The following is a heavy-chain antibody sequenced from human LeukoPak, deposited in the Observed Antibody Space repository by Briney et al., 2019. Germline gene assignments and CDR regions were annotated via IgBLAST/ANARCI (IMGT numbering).Heavy chain of an antibody. Sequence: GGSLRLSCAASGFTFSSYGMHWVRQAPGQGLEWMGWINPNSGGTNYAQKFQGWVTMTRDTSISTAYMELSRLRSDDTAVYYCARDSSRGLASPPYYWGQGTLVTVSS. CDR3: ARDSSRGLASPPYY. D-gene: IGHD5-24*01. CDR1: GFTFSSYG. V-gene: IGHV1-2*04. J-gene: IGHJ4*02. CDR2: INPNSGGT.